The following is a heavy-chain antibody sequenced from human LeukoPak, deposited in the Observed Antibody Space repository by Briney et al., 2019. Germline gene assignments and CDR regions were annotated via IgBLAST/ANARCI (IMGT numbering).Heavy chain of an antibody. Sequence: GGSLRLSCAASGFTVSSNYMSWVRQAPGKGLEWVSVIYSGGSTYYADSVKGRFTISRDNSKNTLYLQMNSLRAEDTAVYYCARRKNRDILFDYWGQGTLVTVSS. CDR3: ARRKNRDILFDY. CDR1: GFTVSSNY. J-gene: IGHJ4*02. D-gene: IGHD5-24*01. V-gene: IGHV3-66*04. CDR2: IYSGGST.